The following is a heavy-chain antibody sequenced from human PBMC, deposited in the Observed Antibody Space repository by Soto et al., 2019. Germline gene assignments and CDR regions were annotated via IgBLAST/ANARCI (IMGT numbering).Heavy chain of an antibody. V-gene: IGHV1-69*02. J-gene: IGHJ5*02. D-gene: IGHD3-22*01. Sequence: SVKVSCKASGGNLNSYTINWVRQAPGHGPEWLGRIIPVLGVANYAQTFQGRVTITADKSTSTVYMELTSLRSEDTAVYYCARVVSSGYTNWFDPWGQGTLVTVSS. CDR1: GGNLNSYT. CDR3: ARVVSSGYTNWFDP. CDR2: IIPVLGVA.